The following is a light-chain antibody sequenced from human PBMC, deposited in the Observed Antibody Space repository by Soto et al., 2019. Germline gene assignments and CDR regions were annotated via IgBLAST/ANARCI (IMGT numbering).Light chain of an antibody. CDR3: LQDNDYPLT. V-gene: IGKV1-6*01. Sequence: AIQMTQSPPSVSAAVGDTVTITCRASQDIRKDLGWYQQKPGKAPKLLIYAASNLQTGVPSRFGGSGSGTDFTLTISGLQPEDFVAYYCLQDNDYPLTFGGGTKVAIK. CDR2: AAS. J-gene: IGKJ4*01. CDR1: QDIRKD.